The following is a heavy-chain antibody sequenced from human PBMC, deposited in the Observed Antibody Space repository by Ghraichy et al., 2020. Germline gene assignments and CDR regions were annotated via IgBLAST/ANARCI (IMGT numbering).Heavy chain of an antibody. V-gene: IGHV3-23*01. D-gene: IGHD7-27*01. CDR3: ANTPTENWEDY. J-gene: IGHJ4*02. CDR1: VFTFSSST. CDR2: ISASGDST. Sequence: GSLRLSCAASVFTFSSSTMSWVRQAPGKGLEWVSAISASGDSTYYADFVKGRFTIPRDNSKNTLYLQMNSLTAEDTAVYYCANTPTENWEDYWGQGTLVTVSS.